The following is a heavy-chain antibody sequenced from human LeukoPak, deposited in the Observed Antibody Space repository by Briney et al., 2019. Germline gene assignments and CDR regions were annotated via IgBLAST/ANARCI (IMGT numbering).Heavy chain of an antibody. CDR1: VYTFTDYY. CDR2: INPNSGET. V-gene: IGHV1-2*02. D-gene: IGHD4-11*01. J-gene: IGHJ4*02. CDR3: ARDRDYSNTERGFDY. Sequence: ASVKVSFKTSVYTFTDYYIHWVRQAPGQGREWMGWINPNSGETNSAQKFQGRVTMTGDTSISTAYMELRRVTSDDTAVYYCARDRDYSNTERGFDYWGQGTLVTVSS.